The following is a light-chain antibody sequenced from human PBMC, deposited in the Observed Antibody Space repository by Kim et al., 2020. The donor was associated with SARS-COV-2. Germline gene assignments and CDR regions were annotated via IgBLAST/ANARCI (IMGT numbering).Light chain of an antibody. CDR2: GAS. Sequence: VSPGERATLACRASQSVGIKLAWYQQKPGQAPRLLIYGASTRATGIPARFSGSGSGTELTLTISSLQSEDFALYYCQQFDNWPMTFGQGTRLEIK. V-gene: IGKV3-15*01. CDR3: QQFDNWPMT. CDR1: QSVGIK. J-gene: IGKJ5*01.